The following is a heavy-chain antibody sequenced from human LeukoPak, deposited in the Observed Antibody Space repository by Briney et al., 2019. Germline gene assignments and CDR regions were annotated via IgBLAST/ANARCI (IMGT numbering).Heavy chain of an antibody. CDR1: GYTFTSYG. CDR2: ISGYNGNT. J-gene: IGHJ6*03. V-gene: IGHV1-18*01. CDR3: ARGPYSSSWYDYYYYYYMDV. D-gene: IGHD6-13*01. Sequence: ASVKVSCKASGYTFTSYGISWVRQAPGQGLEWMGWISGYNGNTNYAQKLQGRVTMTTDTSTSTAYMELRSLRSDDTAVYYCARGPYSSSWYDYYYYYYMDVWGKGTTVTVSS.